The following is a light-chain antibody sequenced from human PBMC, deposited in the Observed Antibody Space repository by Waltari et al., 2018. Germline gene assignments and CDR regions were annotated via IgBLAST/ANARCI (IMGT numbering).Light chain of an antibody. Sequence: QSVLTQPPSASETPGQRVTISCSGSGCNVGSNTVSWYQQFPGTAPRLLIYNNDGRRSGPPDRFSGSRSGSSASQAITGLQAEDKADDYWAAWDDSLNGWVFGRGTKVTVL. CDR3: AAWDDSLNGWV. J-gene: IGLJ3*02. CDR2: NND. CDR1: GCNVGSNT. V-gene: IGLV1-44*01.